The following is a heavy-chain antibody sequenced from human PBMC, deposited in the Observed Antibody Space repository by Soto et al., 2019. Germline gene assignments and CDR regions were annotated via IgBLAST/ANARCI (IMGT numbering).Heavy chain of an antibody. Sequence: QVQLVQSGAEVKKPGASVKVSCKASGYTFTSYGISWVRQAPGQGLEWMGWISAYNGNTNYAQKLQGRVTMTTDTSTSTAYMELRSLRSDDTAVYYCARVNYSPPYYYSYGMDVWGQGTTVTVSS. CDR2: ISAYNGNT. D-gene: IGHD5-18*01. CDR1: GYTFTSYG. J-gene: IGHJ6*02. V-gene: IGHV1-18*01. CDR3: ARVNYSPPYYYSYGMDV.